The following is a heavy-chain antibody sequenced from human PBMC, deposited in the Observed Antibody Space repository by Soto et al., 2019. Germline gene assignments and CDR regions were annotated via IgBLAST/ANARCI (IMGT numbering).Heavy chain of an antibody. CDR2: VYHTGST. Sequence: PSATMCLTCTVSCGSISGDYYWNLIRQAPGKGLEWIGYVYHTGSTYHNPSLKSRGSISVDTSNNQFSLKLSSVTAADTAVYFCAREPYDITGNRIDSWGQGIPVTSPQ. CDR3: AREPYDITGNRIDS. V-gene: IGHV4-30-4*01. J-gene: IGHJ5*01. D-gene: IGHD3-22*01. CDR1: CGSISGDYY.